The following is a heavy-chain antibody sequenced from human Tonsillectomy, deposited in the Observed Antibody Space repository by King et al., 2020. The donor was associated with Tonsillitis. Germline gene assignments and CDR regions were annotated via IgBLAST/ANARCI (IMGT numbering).Heavy chain of an antibody. CDR2: INPSSTGT. D-gene: IGHD2/OR15-2a*01. J-gene: IGHJ2*01. CDR1: GYSFTNYY. Sequence: VQLVESGAEVKEPGASLKVSCKASGYSFTNYYMHWVRQAPGQRLEWMGLINPSSTGTGYAQNFQGRITMTRDMSTGTDYMELSSLRSDDTAVYYCAREGGSFRHFDLWGRGTLVTVSS. V-gene: IGHV1-46*01. CDR3: AREGGSFRHFDL.